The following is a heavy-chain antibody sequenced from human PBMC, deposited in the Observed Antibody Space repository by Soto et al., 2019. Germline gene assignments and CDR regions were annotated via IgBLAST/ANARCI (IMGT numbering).Heavy chain of an antibody. CDR3: ARDRVYYYDSSGYYNFDY. CDR1: GFTFRNYA. V-gene: IGHV3-30-3*01. D-gene: IGHD3-22*01. Sequence: QVHLVESGGGVVQPGRSLRVSCAASGFTFRNYAMHWFRQAPGKGLEWVAVISYDGSNQFYADSVKGRFTISRDSSKSTLYLQMNNLRDEDTAVYYCARDRVYYYDSSGYYNFDYWGQGTLVTVSS. J-gene: IGHJ4*02. CDR2: ISYDGSNQ.